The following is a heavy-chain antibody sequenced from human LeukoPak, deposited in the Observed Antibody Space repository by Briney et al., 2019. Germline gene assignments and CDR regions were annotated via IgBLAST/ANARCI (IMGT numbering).Heavy chain of an antibody. Sequence: SETLSLTCAVYGGSFSGYYWSWIRQPPGKGLEWIGEINHSGSTNYNPSLKSRVTISVDTSKNQFSLKLSSVTAADTAVYYCARGTRTFDPWGQGTLVTVSS. V-gene: IGHV4-34*01. D-gene: IGHD1-14*01. CDR3: ARGTRTFDP. J-gene: IGHJ5*02. CDR1: GGSFSGYY. CDR2: INHSGST.